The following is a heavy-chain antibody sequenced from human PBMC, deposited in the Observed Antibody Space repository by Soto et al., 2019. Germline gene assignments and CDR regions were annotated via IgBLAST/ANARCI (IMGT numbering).Heavy chain of an antibody. CDR2: INHSGST. D-gene: IGHD2-15*01. V-gene: IGHV4-34*01. J-gene: IGHJ4*02. CDR3: ARLGSSYPYYFDY. CDR1: GGSFSGYY. Sequence: SETLSLTCAVYGGSFSGYYWSWIRQPPGKGLEWIGEINHSGSTNYNPSLKSRVTISVDTSKNQFSLKLSSVTAADTAVYYCARLGSSYPYYFDYWGQGTLVTVSS.